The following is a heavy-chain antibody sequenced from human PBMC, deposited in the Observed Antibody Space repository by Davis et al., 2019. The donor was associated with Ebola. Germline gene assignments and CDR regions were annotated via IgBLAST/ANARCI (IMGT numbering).Heavy chain of an antibody. D-gene: IGHD3-3*01. CDR3: ARSITEFGY. Sequence: GESLKISCATSGFIFSSFWMSWVRQAPGKGLEWVANIKQDGSEKYFVDSVEGRFTISRDNAKNSLYLQMNSLRAEDTAVYYCARSITEFGYWGQGTLVTVSS. V-gene: IGHV3-7*01. CDR2: IKQDGSEK. CDR1: GFIFSSFW. J-gene: IGHJ4*02.